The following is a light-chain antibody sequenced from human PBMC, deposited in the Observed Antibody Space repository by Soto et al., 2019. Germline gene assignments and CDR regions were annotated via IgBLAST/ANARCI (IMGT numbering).Light chain of an antibody. CDR1: QSVSSSY. J-gene: IGKJ1*01. V-gene: IGKV3-20*01. CDR3: QQYGSSSWT. Sequence: EIVLTQSPGTLSLSPGERATLSCRASQSVSSSYIAWYQQKPGQAPRLLIYGASSRATGIPDRFSGGGSGTDFTLTISRLEPEDFAVYYCQQYGSSSWTFGQGTKVDIK. CDR2: GAS.